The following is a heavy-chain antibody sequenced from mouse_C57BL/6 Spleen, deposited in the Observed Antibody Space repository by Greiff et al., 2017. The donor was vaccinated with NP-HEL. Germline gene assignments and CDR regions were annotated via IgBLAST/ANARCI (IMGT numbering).Heavy chain of an antibody. J-gene: IGHJ1*03. CDR2: SSSGSRTS. D-gene: IGHD1-1*01. V-gene: IGHV5-17*01. Sequence: EVQGVESGGGLVKPGGSLKLSCAASGFTFSDYGMHWVRQAPEKGLEWVVYSSSGSRTSYYADTVKGRFTISRDNAKNTLFLQMTSLRSEDTAMYYCARPDGSSSYWYFDVWGTGTTVTVAS. CDR1: GFTFSDYG. CDR3: ARPDGSSSYWYFDV.